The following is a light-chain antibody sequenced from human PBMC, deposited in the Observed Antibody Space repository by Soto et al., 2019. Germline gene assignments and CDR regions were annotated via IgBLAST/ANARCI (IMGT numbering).Light chain of an antibody. CDR2: GAS. Sequence: EILLTQSPATLSAFPVDRLTLSCMATQALNTRFAWYHHKAVQAPRLLIFGASTRATGIPDRFSGSGSGTEFTLTISSLQAEDFAVYYCQQYNDWWTFGQGTKVDI. CDR3: QQYNDWWT. V-gene: IGKV3-15*01. CDR1: QALNTR. J-gene: IGKJ1*01.